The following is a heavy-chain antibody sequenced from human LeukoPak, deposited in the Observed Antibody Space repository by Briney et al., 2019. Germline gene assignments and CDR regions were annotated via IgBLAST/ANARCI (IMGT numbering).Heavy chain of an antibody. V-gene: IGHV1-69*05. J-gene: IGHJ6*03. Sequence: SVKVSCKTSGYTFIDFGISWVRQAPGQGLEWMGGIIPIFGTTNYAQKFQGRVTITTDESTSTAYMELSSLRSEDTAVYYCAKEPPRVRYMDVWGKGTTVTVSS. D-gene: IGHD4-23*01. CDR3: AKEPPRVRYMDV. CDR1: GYTFIDFG. CDR2: IIPIFGTT.